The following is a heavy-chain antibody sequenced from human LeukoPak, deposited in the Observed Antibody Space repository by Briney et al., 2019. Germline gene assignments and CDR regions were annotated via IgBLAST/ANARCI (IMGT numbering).Heavy chain of an antibody. Sequence: SETLSLTCTVSGDSISSYYWSWIRQPPGKGLEWIGYIYTSESTNYNPSLKGRVTISIDTSKNQFSLKLSSVTAADSAVYYCARLTRLSTSPDRYYLDYWGQGTLVTVSS. CDR2: IYTSEST. CDR3: ARLTRLSTSPDRYYLDY. V-gene: IGHV4-4*09. CDR1: GDSISSYY. J-gene: IGHJ4*02. D-gene: IGHD6-6*01.